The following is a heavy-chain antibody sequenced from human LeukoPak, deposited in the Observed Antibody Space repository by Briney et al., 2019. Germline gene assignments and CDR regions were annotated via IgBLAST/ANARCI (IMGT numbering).Heavy chain of an antibody. CDR3: ARRGTGDQFWYFDL. CDR1: GGAISSSSYY. Sequence: PSETLSLTCTVSGGAISSSSYYWGWIRQPAGKGLEWIGHIYTSGSTNYNPSLKSRVTISVDTSKSQFSLKLSSVTAADTAVYYCARRGTGDQFWYFDLWGRGTLVTVSS. V-gene: IGHV4-61*09. J-gene: IGHJ2*01. D-gene: IGHD7-27*01. CDR2: IYTSGST.